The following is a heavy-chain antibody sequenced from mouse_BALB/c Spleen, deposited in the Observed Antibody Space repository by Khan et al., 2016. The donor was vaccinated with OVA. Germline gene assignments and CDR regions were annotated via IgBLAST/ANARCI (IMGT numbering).Heavy chain of an antibody. CDR3: ARGGSRYNYAMDY. CDR2: ISYSGST. D-gene: IGHD1-1*01. CDR1: GYSITSDYA. V-gene: IGHV3-2*02. Sequence: EVQLVESGPGLVKPSQSLSLTCTVTGYSITSDYAWNWIRQFPGNKLEWMGYISYSGSTNYNPDLKSRISITRDTTKNQFFLQLTYVTTKDTATYYCARGGSRYNYAMDYWGQGTSVTVSS. J-gene: IGHJ4*01.